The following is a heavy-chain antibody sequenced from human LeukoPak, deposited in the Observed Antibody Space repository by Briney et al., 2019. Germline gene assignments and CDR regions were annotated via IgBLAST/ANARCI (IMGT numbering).Heavy chain of an antibody. Sequence: SETLSLTCTVSGGSISNSSYYWGWIRQPPGKGLDWIGSIYYSGNTYYNPSLMSRVTISVDTSKNQFSLKMSSVIAADTAVYYCERRDWSSSWLYFDYWGQGTLVTVSS. V-gene: IGHV4-39*07. J-gene: IGHJ4*02. CDR1: GGSISNSSYY. D-gene: IGHD6-13*01. CDR3: ERRDWSSSWLYFDY. CDR2: IYYSGNT.